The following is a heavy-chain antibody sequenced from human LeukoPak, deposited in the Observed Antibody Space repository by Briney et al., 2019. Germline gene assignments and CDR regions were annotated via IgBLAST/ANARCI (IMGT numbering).Heavy chain of an antibody. Sequence: PGGSLRLSCAASGFTFDDYAMHWVRQAPGKGLEWVSGISWNSGSIGYEDSVKGRFTISRDNAKNSLYLQMNSLRAEDTALYYCAKGYYYDSSGYHYYFDYWGQGTLVTVSS. V-gene: IGHV3-9*01. CDR1: GFTFDDYA. CDR3: AKGYYYDSSGYHYYFDY. D-gene: IGHD3-22*01. J-gene: IGHJ4*02. CDR2: ISWNSGSI.